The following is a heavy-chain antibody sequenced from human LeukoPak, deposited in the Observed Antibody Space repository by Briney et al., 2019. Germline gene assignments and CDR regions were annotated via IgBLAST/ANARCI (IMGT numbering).Heavy chain of an antibody. Sequence: PSQTLSLTCTVSGGSISSGSYYWSWIRQPAGKGLEWIGRIYTSGSTNYNPSLKSRVTISVDTSKNQFSLKLSSVTAADTAVYYCARDRSLKGLAYAFDIRGQGTMVTVSS. V-gene: IGHV4-61*02. CDR1: GGSISSGSYY. D-gene: IGHD6-19*01. J-gene: IGHJ3*02. CDR2: IYTSGST. CDR3: ARDRSLKGLAYAFDI.